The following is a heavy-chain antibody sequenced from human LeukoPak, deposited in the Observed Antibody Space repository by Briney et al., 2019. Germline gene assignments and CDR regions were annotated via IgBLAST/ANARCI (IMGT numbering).Heavy chain of an antibody. V-gene: IGHV3-23*01. CDR1: GFTFSSYA. CDR3: AKDPGSSSFLYYFDY. D-gene: IGHD6-6*01. CDR2: ISGSGGST. Sequence: PGGSLRLSCAASGFTFSSYAMSWVRQAPGKGLEWVSAISGSGGSTYYADSVKRRFTISSANSKNTLYLQMNSLRAEDTAVYYCAKDPGSSSFLYYFDYWGQGTLVTVSS. J-gene: IGHJ4*02.